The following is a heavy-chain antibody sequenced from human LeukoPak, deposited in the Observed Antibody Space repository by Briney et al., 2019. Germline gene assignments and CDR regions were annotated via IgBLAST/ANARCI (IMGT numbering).Heavy chain of an antibody. J-gene: IGHJ4*02. Sequence: GGSLRLSCAASGFTFSSYAMSWVRQAPGQGLEWVSAISGSGGSTYYADSVKGRFTISRDNSKNTLYLKMNSLRAEDTAVYYCAKLHDYVDYQKSRGQGTLVTVSS. D-gene: IGHD4-17*01. V-gene: IGHV3-23*01. CDR2: ISGSGGST. CDR1: GFTFSSYA. CDR3: AKLHDYVDYQKS.